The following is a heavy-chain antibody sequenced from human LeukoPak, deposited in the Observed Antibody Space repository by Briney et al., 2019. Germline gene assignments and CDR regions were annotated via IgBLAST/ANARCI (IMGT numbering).Heavy chain of an antibody. J-gene: IGHJ4*02. CDR3: ARDRGKLISSRHQLPTSEFDY. V-gene: IGHV3-48*04. D-gene: IGHD2-2*01. CDR2: VSSSSSTI. CDR1: GFTFSSYS. Sequence: GGSLRLSCAASGFTFSSYSMNWVRQAPGKGLEWVSYVSSSSSTIYYADSVKGRFTISRDNAKNSLYLQMNSLRAEDTAVYYCARDRGKLISSRHQLPTSEFDYWGQGTLVTVSS.